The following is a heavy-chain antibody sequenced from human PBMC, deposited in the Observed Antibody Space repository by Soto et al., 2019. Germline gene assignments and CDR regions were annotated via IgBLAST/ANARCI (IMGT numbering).Heavy chain of an antibody. D-gene: IGHD5-12*01. J-gene: IGHJ4*02. Sequence: SETLSLTCAVYGGSFSAYYWSWIRQSPWKGLEWIGEINHRGSTTNYNPSLKSRVTISVDTSKNQFSLKVNSVTAADTAVYYCAREWLRHADYWRQGTLVTVSS. V-gene: IGHV4-34*01. CDR3: AREWLRHADY. CDR1: GGSFSAYY. CDR2: INHRGSTT.